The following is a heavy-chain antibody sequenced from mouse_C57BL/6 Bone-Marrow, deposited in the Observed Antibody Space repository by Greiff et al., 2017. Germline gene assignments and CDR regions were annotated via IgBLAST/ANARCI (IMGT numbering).Heavy chain of an antibody. J-gene: IGHJ3*01. Sequence: VQLQPSVAELVRPGASVQLSCPASGFNIQNTYMPWVQHRPEQDLEWIGRIDPANGTTTYAPKFPGKATITADTSSNTAYLQLSSLTSEDTAIYYCARGGYSNYVGFAYWGQGTLVTVSA. V-gene: IGHV14-3*01. CDR3: ARGGYSNYVGFAY. CDR2: IDPANGTT. D-gene: IGHD2-5*01. CDR1: GFNIQNTY.